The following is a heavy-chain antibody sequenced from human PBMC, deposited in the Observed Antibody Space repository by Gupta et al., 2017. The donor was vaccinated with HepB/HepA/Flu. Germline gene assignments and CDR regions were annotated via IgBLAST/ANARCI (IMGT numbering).Heavy chain of an antibody. Sequence: QVQLQESGPGLVKPSGTLSLTCAVSGGSISSSNWWSWVRQPPGKGLEWIGEIYHSGSTNYNPSLKSRVTISVDKSKNQFSLKLSSVTAADTAVYYCAREYRTFGGNWNDDGTYFDYWGQGTLVTVSS. V-gene: IGHV4-4*02. CDR1: GGSISSSNW. CDR3: AREYRTFGGNWNDDGTYFDY. CDR2: IYHSGST. J-gene: IGHJ4*02. D-gene: IGHD1-1*01.